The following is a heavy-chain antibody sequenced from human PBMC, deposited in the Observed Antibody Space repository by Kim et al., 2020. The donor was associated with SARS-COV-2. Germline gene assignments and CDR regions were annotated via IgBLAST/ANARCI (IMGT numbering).Heavy chain of an antibody. CDR2: ISSSSSTI. CDR3: ARDWGRIAVAGDGMDV. Sequence: GGSLRLSCAASGFTFSSYSMNWVRQAPGKGLEWVSHISSSSSTIYYADSVKGRFTIARDNAKNSLYLQMNSLRDEDTAVYYCARDWGRIAVAGDGMDVWGQGTTVTVSS. CDR1: GFTFSSYS. V-gene: IGHV3-48*02. D-gene: IGHD6-19*01. J-gene: IGHJ6*02.